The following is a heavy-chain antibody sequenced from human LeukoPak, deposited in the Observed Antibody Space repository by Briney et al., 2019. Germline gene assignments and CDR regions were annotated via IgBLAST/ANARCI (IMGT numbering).Heavy chain of an antibody. CDR2: IYYSGST. V-gene: IGHV4-59*08. CDR3: ARPYCSGGSCYPWYFDL. D-gene: IGHD2-15*01. Sequence: SETLSLTCTVSGGSISSYYWSWIRQPPGKGLEWIGYIYYSGSTNYNPSLKSRVTISVDTSKNQFSLKLSSVTAADTAVYYCARPYCSGGSCYPWYFDLWGRGTLVTVS. CDR1: GGSISSYY. J-gene: IGHJ2*01.